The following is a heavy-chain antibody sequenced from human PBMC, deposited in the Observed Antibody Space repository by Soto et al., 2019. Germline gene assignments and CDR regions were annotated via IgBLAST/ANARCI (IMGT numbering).Heavy chain of an antibody. CDR2: ISAYNGNT. CDR1: GYTFTSYG. J-gene: IGHJ4*02. Sequence: ASVKVSCKASGYTFTSYGISWVRQAPGQGLEWMGWISAYNGNTNYAQKLQGRVTMTTDTSTSTAYMELRSLRSDDTAVYYCARVEQWLVLGYYFDYWGKGTLVTVSS. V-gene: IGHV1-18*01. CDR3: ARVEQWLVLGYYFDY. D-gene: IGHD6-19*01.